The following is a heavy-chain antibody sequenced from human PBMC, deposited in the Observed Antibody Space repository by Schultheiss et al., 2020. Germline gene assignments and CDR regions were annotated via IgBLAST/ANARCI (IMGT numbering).Heavy chain of an antibody. Sequence: SATLSLTCTVSGGSISSYYWSWIRQPPGKGLEWIGYIYYSGSTYYNPSLKSRVTISVDTSKNQFSLKLSSVTAADTAVYYCARDCSWFVDTDGTAGMDVWGQGTTVTVSS. CDR3: ARDCSWFVDTDGTAGMDV. CDR1: GGSISSYY. CDR2: IYYSGST. D-gene: IGHD3-10*01. V-gene: IGHV4-59*12. J-gene: IGHJ6*01.